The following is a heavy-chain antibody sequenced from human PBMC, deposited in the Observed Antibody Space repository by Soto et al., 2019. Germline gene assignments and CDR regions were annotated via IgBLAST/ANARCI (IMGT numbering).Heavy chain of an antibody. J-gene: IGHJ5*02. CDR1: GGSISSYY. D-gene: IGHD4-4*01. V-gene: IGHV4-59*01. CDR2: IYYSGST. Sequence: SETLSLTCTVSGGSISSYYWSWIRQPPGKGLEWIGYIYYSGSTNYNPSLKSRVTISVDTSKNQFSLKLSSVTAADTAVYYCARVSLQNYIWFDPWGQGTLVTVSS. CDR3: ARVSLQNYIWFDP.